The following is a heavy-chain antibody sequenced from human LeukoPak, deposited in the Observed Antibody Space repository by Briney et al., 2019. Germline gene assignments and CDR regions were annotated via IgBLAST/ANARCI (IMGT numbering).Heavy chain of an antibody. D-gene: IGHD1-26*01. CDR2: INPNTDAT. CDR3: AREEMSGSYSYYYYYYMDV. Sequence: GASVKVSCKTSGCTFTDYYIHWVRQAPGQGLEWMGCINPNTDATNYAQKFQGRVTMTRDTSISTAYMELSSLRSDDTAVFYCAREEMSGSYSYYYYYYMDVWGKGTTVTVSS. CDR1: GCTFTDYY. V-gene: IGHV1-2*02. J-gene: IGHJ6*03.